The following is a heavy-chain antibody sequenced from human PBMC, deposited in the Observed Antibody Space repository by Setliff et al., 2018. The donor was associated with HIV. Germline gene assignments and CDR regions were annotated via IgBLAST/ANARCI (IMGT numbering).Heavy chain of an antibody. Sequence: SETLSLTCTVSGGSISSYYWSWIRQPPGKGLEWIGYIYYSGSTNYNPPLKSRVTISVDTSKNQFSLKLNSVSAADTAVYYCAREVRGAQLYYFDYWGQGALVTVSS. CDR3: AREVRGAQLYYFDY. CDR2: IYYSGST. V-gene: IGHV4-59*12. D-gene: IGHD3-10*01. CDR1: GGSISSYY. J-gene: IGHJ4*02.